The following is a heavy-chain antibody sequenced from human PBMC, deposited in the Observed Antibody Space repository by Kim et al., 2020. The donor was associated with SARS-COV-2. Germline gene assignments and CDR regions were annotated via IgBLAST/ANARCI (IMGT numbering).Heavy chain of an antibody. Sequence: GGSLRLSCAASGFTFSSYGMHWVRQAPGKGLEWVAVISYDGSNKYYADSVKGRFTISRDNSKNTLYLQMNSLRAEDTAVYYCAKESRGQWLVYSLDYSGQRTLVTVSS. CDR3: AKESRGQWLVYSLDY. J-gene: IGHJ4*02. CDR1: GFTFSSYG. V-gene: IGHV3-30*18. D-gene: IGHD6-19*01. CDR2: ISYDGSNK.